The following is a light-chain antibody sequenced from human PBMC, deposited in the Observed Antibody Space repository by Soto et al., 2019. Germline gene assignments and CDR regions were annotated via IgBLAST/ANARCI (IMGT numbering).Light chain of an antibody. CDR2: RGT. CDR1: SNDVGAYDS. CDR3: CSSAPESTYV. Sequence: SVLAQPASVSGSPGQSITISCTGTSNDVGAYDSVSWYQQHPHKAPQVIIYRGTQRPSGASNRFSASTSGNAASLTISGLQADDEADYFCCSSAPESTYVCGTGTKVTVX. V-gene: IGLV2-23*01. J-gene: IGLJ1*01.